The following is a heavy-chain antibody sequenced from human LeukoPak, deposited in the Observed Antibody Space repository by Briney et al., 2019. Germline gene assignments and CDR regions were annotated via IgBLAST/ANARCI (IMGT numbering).Heavy chain of an antibody. J-gene: IGHJ4*02. CDR1: GFTYSSIA. Sequence: GGSLRLSCAASGFTYSSIAMSWVRQAPGKGLEWVSAIRSNGETVYNADSVKGRFTISRDNSRQTLFLQMSSLRVEDTATYYCAKGQELDDGVFDSWGQGTLVTVSS. CDR3: AKGQELDDGVFDS. V-gene: IGHV3-23*01. CDR2: IRSNGETV. D-gene: IGHD1-1*01.